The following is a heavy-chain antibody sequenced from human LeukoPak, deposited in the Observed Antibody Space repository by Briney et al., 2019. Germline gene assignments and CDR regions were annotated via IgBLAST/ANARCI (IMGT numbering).Heavy chain of an antibody. CDR3: TREKSYYYDTSGSDY. D-gene: IGHD3-22*01. CDR2: IRSKTYGGTT. V-gene: IGHV3-49*04. J-gene: IGHJ4*02. Sequence: PGRSLRLSCTASGFPFGDYTMSWVRQAPGQGLEWVGFIRSKTYGGTTEYAASVKGRFTMSRDDSKSIAYLQLNSLKTEDTAVYYCTREKSYYYDTSGSDYWGQGTPVTVSS. CDR1: GFPFGDYT.